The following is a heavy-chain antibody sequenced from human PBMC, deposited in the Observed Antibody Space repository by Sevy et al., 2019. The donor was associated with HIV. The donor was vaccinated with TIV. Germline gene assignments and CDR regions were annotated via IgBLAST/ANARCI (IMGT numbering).Heavy chain of an antibody. Sequence: GRSLRLSCGASGFTFSSYGMYWVRQVPGKGLEWVALIRYDGTKKDYTDSVKGRFTISRDNSKNTLILQMDSLRVEDTAVYYCARAIGSSGSTYYYYYGMDVWGQGTTVTVSS. CDR3: ARAIGSSGSTYYYYYGMDV. D-gene: IGHD6-19*01. CDR2: IRYDGTKK. J-gene: IGHJ6*01. CDR1: GFTFSSYG. V-gene: IGHV3-33*07.